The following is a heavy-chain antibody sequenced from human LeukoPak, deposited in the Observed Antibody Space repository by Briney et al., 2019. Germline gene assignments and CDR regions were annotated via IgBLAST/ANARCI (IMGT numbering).Heavy chain of an antibody. CDR3: ARVGTMARRHAFDY. J-gene: IGHJ4*02. V-gene: IGHV3-7*03. CDR1: GFTFSSYW. CDR2: IKQDGSEK. D-gene: IGHD3-10*01. Sequence: GGSLRLSCAASGFTFSSYWMSWVRQAPGKGLEWVANIKQDGSEKYYVDSVKGRFTISRDNAKNSLYLQMNSLRAKDTAVYYCARVGTMARRHAFDYWGQGTLVTVSS.